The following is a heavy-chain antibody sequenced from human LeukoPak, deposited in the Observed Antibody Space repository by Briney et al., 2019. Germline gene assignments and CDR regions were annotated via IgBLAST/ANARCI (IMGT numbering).Heavy chain of an antibody. V-gene: IGHV1-2*02. J-gene: IGHJ4*02. D-gene: IGHD1-26*01. Sequence: ASVRVSCKASGYTFTVYYMHWVRQAPGQGLERMGWINPNSGGTKYAQIFDGRVTMTRDTSITTAYMELSSLRSDDTAIYYCARECSGTYCGEDWGQRTLVTVSS. CDR2: INPNSGGT. CDR1: GYTFTVYY. CDR3: ARECSGTYCGED.